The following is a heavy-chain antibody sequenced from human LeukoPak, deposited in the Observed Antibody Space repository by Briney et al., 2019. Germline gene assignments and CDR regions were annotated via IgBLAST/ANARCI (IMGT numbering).Heavy chain of an antibody. CDR2: INHSGST. D-gene: IGHD2-2*01. Sequence: KSSETLSLTCAVYGGSFSGYYWSWIRQPPGKGLEWIGEINHSGSTNYNPSLKSRVTISVDTSKNQFSLKLSSVTAADTAVYYCARGVGPPIGSDIVVVPAVPPYYYYGMDVWGQGTTVTVSS. CDR3: ARGVGPPIGSDIVVVPAVPPYYYYGMDV. V-gene: IGHV4-34*01. J-gene: IGHJ6*02. CDR1: GGSFSGYY.